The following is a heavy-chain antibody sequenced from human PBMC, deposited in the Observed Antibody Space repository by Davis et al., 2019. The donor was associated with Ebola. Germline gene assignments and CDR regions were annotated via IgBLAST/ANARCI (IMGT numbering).Heavy chain of an antibody. CDR1: GYSFTRYW. J-gene: IGHJ4*02. CDR2: IYPGDSDT. CDR3: ARRYCTGTSCYVDY. V-gene: IGHV5-51*01. Sequence: GESLKISCKGSGYSFTRYWIGWVRQMPGKGLEWMGIIYPGDSDTRYSPSFQGQVTISADRSISTAYLQWSSLKASDTAMYFCARRYCTGTSCYVDYWGQGTLVTVSS. D-gene: IGHD2-2*01.